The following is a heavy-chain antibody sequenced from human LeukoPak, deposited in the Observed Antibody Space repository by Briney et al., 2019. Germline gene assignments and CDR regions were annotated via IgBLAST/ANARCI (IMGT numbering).Heavy chain of an antibody. CDR2: INEDGGQK. D-gene: IGHD2-2*01. CDR1: GFIFTNHW. Sequence: PGGSLRLSCAASGFIFTNHWMSWVRQAPGKGLEWVANINEDGGQKNYVDTVKGRFTISRDNAKNSVSLQMNSLRAEDTAVYYCARGVGWFDPWGQGTLVTVSS. V-gene: IGHV3-7*01. CDR3: ARGVGWFDP. J-gene: IGHJ5*02.